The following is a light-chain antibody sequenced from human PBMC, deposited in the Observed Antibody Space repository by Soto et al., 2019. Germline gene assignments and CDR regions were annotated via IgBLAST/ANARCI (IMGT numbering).Light chain of an antibody. CDR1: SSDVGTYKY. CDR3: SSNAHTNNFKFV. CDR2: EVS. Sequence: QSLLTQPPSASGSPGQSVTISCTGTSSDVGTYKYVSWYQQHPGKAPKLMIYEVSKRPSGVPDRFSGSKSGNTASLTVSGLQAEDEALYYCSSNAHTNNFKFVFGTGNKVTDL. J-gene: IGLJ1*01. V-gene: IGLV2-8*01.